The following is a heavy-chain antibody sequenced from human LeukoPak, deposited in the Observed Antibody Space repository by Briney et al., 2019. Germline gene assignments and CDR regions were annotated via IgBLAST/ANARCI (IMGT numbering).Heavy chain of an antibody. CDR2: ISSSGSTI. D-gene: IGHD1-26*01. V-gene: IGHV3-48*03. CDR3: ARGGAMGATDDFDY. Sequence: GGSLRLSCAASGFTFSTYEMTWVRQSPGKGLEWVSYISSSGSTIYYADSVKGRFTISRDNAKNTLYLQMNSLRAEDTAVYYCARGGAMGATDDFDYWGQGTLVTVSS. CDR1: GFTFSTYE. J-gene: IGHJ4*02.